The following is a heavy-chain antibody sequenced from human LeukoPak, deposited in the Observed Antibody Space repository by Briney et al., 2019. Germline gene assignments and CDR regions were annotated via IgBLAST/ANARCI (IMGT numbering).Heavy chain of an antibody. CDR3: ARFGVRYYFFDD. V-gene: IGHV4-30-4*01. CDR2: IYYSGST. D-gene: IGHD3-16*01. CDR1: GGSISSGDYY. Sequence: SETLPLTCTVSGGSISSGDYYWSWIRQPPGKGLEWIAYIYYSGSTYYNPSLKSRFTISVDTSKNQFSLKLSSVTAADTAVFFCARFGVRYYFFDDWGQGTLVTVSS. J-gene: IGHJ4*02.